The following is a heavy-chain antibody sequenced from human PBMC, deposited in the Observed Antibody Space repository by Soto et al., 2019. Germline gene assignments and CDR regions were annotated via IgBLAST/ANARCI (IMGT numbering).Heavy chain of an antibody. V-gene: IGHV4-31*03. J-gene: IGHJ6*02. CDR1: GGSISSGGYY. Sequence: TLSLSCTVSGGSISSGGYYSSWIRQHPGKGLEWIGYIYYSGSTYYNPSLKSRVTISVDTSKNPFSPQLSSVTAADTAVYYCARDGRITSFGVAHFGMDVWDQGTTGTVAS. CDR2: IYYSGST. D-gene: IGHD3-3*01. CDR3: ARDGRITSFGVAHFGMDV.